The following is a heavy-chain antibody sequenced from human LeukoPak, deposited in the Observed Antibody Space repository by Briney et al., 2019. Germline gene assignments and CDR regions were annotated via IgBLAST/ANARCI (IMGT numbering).Heavy chain of an antibody. CDR2: INTNTGNP. CDR3: ASPRDYYYDSSGYYRVDAFDI. Sequence: ASVKVSCKASGYTFTSYYMHWVRQAPGQGLEWMGWINTNTGNPTYAQGFTGRFVFSLDTSVSTAYLQISSLKAEDTAVYYCASPRDYYYDSSGYYRVDAFDIWGQGTMVTVSS. V-gene: IGHV7-4-1*02. J-gene: IGHJ3*02. D-gene: IGHD3-22*01. CDR1: GYTFTSYY.